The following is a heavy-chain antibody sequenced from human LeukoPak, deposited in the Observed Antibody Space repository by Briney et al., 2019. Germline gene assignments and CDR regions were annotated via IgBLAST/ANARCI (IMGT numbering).Heavy chain of an antibody. V-gene: IGHV3-21*01. D-gene: IGHD3-10*01. Sequence: GGSLTLSCAASGFTFSSYTMKWVRQAPGKGLEWVSSITTSSTYIYYADSVRGRFTISRDNAKNSLYLQMSSLRVEDTAVYYCARGEGYYASGSYYIDYWGQGTLVTVSS. CDR3: ARGEGYYASGSYYIDY. CDR1: GFTFSSYT. J-gene: IGHJ4*02. CDR2: ITTSSTYI.